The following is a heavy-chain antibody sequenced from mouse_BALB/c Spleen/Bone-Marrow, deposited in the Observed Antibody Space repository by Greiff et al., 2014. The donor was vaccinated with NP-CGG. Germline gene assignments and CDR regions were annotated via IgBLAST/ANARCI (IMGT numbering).Heavy chain of an antibody. V-gene: IGHV2-6*02. CDR2: IWSDGNG. Sequence: VQLQQSGPGLVAPSQSLSITCTVSGFSLTNYGVHWVRQPPGKGLEWLVVIWSDGNGTYNSALKSRLNISKDNSKSQVFLKMNSRQTDDAAMYYCARKPYGNYAMDYWGQGTSVTVSS. J-gene: IGHJ4*01. D-gene: IGHD2-10*02. CDR3: ARKPYGNYAMDY. CDR1: GFSLTNYG.